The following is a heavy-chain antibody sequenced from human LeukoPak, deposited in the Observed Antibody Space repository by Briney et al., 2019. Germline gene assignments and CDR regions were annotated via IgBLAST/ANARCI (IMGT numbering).Heavy chain of an antibody. CDR1: GFTFSSYS. CDR3: ARDLLLWFGELGSFDY. J-gene: IGHJ4*02. D-gene: IGHD3-10*01. Sequence: GGSLRLSCVASGFTFSSYSMNWVRQAPGKGLEWVSSISSSSSYIYYADSVKGRFTISRDNAKNSLYLQMNSLRAEDTAVYYCARDLLLWFGELGSFDYWGQGTLVTVSS. V-gene: IGHV3-21*01. CDR2: ISSSSSYI.